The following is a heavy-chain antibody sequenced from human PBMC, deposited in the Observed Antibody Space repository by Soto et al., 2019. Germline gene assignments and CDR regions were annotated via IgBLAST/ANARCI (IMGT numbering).Heavy chain of an antibody. CDR2: IDWDDDK. V-gene: IGHV2-70*04. CDR3: ARTRDGAYGMDV. J-gene: IGHJ6*02. D-gene: IGHD2-21*02. Sequence: SGPTLVNPTQTLTLTCTFSGFSLSTSGMRVSWIRQPPGKALEWLARIDWDDDKFYSTSLRTRLTISKDTSKSQVVLVMTNMDPVDSATYYCARTRDGAYGMDVWGQGTTVTVSS. CDR1: GFSLSTSGMR.